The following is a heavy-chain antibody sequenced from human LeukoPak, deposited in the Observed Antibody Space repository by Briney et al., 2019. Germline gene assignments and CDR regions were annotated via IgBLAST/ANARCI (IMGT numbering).Heavy chain of an antibody. CDR1: GFTFSSYS. J-gene: IGHJ1*01. D-gene: IGHD3-22*01. Sequence: GGSLRLSCAASGFTFSSYSMSWVRQAPGKGLEWVSSISSSSSYIYYADSVKGRFTISRDNAKNSLYLQMNSLRAEDTAVYYCARAPPITMIVVVPHFQHWGQGTLVTVSS. V-gene: IGHV3-21*01. CDR3: ARAPPITMIVVVPHFQH. CDR2: ISSSSSYI.